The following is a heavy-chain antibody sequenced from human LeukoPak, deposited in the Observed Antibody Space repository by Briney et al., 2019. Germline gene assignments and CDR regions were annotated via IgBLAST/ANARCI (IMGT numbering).Heavy chain of an antibody. D-gene: IGHD1-1*01. Sequence: GGSLRLSCAASGFTFSAYWMHWVRQVPGKGLVWVSRINNDGTATFFADSVKGRFTISRDNAKNTLYLQMDSLRAEDTAMYYCAREILEPGNTHEYWGQGTLVTVSS. CDR1: GFTFSAYW. V-gene: IGHV3-74*01. CDR2: INNDGTAT. CDR3: AREILEPGNTHEY. J-gene: IGHJ4*02.